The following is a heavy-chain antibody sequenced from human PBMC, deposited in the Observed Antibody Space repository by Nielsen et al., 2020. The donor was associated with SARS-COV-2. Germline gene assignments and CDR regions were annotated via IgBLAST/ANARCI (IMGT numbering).Heavy chain of an antibody. D-gene: IGHD5-24*01. J-gene: IGHJ4*02. Sequence: LRLSCAASGFTFDDYAMHWVRQAPGKGLEWVSGISWNSGSIGYADSVKGRFTISRDNAKNSLYLQMNSLRAEDTALYYCAKDSLDGYNENYFDYWGQGTLVTVSS. CDR2: ISWNSGSI. CDR1: GFTFDDYA. CDR3: AKDSLDGYNENYFDY. V-gene: IGHV3-9*01.